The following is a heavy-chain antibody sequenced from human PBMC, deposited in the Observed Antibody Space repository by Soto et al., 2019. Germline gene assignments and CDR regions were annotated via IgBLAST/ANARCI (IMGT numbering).Heavy chain of an antibody. D-gene: IGHD5-12*01. CDR3: ARDLLPYSGYEILRHNWLDY. J-gene: IGHJ5*01. CDR2: ISSSSSYI. V-gene: IGHV3-21*01. Sequence: RLYCACSGFTFSSYSMNWVRQAPGKGLEWVSSISSSSSYIYYADSVKGRFTISRDNAKNSLYLQMNSLRAEDTAVYYCARDLLPYSGYEILRHNWLDYSGQIPPVTFST. CDR1: GFTFSSYS.